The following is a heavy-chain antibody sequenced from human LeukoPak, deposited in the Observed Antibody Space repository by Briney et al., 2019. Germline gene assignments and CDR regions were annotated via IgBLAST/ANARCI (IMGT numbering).Heavy chain of an antibody. CDR1: GGSISSYY. D-gene: IGHD3-10*01. J-gene: IGHJ4*02. Sequence: PSETLSLTCTVSGGSISSYYWSWIRQPPGKGLEWIGYIYYSGSTNYNPSLKSRVTISVDTSKNQFSLKLSSVTAAATAVYYCARGQYYYGSGSLSFDYWGQGTLVTVSS. CDR3: ARGQYYYGSGSLSFDY. CDR2: IYYSGST. V-gene: IGHV4-59*01.